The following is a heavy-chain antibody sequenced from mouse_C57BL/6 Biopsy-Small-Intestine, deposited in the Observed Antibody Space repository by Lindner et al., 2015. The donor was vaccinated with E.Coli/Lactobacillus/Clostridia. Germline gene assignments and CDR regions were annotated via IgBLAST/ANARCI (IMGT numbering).Heavy chain of an antibody. Sequence: VQLQESGAELARPGASVKLSCKASGYTFTSXGLSWVKQRTGQGLEWIGEIYPRSGNIYYNEKFKGKATLTADKSSSTAYMEFRSLTSEDSAVYFCARERVYYDYDGDYFDYWGQGTTLIVSS. V-gene: IGHV1-81*01. D-gene: IGHD2-4*01. CDR2: IYPRSGNI. J-gene: IGHJ2*01. CDR1: GYTFTSXG. CDR3: ARERVYYDYDGDYFDY.